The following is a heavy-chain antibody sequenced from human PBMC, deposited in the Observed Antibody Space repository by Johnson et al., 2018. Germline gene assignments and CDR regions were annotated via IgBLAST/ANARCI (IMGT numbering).Heavy chain of an antibody. J-gene: IGHJ6*03. V-gene: IGHV3-66*01. CDR2: IYSGGST. CDR1: GFTVSSNY. CDR3: ARDSVSRQLHYYYYMDV. Sequence: VQLVQSGGGLVQPGGSLRLSCAASGFTVSSNYMSWVRQAPGKGLEWVSVIYSGGSTYYADSVKGRFTISRDNAKNSLYLQMNSLRAEDTAVYYCARDSVSRQLHYYYYMDVWGKGTTVTVSS. D-gene: IGHD6-6*01.